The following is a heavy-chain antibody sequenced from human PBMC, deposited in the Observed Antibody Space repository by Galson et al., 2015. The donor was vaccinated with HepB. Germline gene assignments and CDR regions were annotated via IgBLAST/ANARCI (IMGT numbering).Heavy chain of an antibody. CDR3: AKAMAGRYYFDY. D-gene: IGHD6-19*01. CDR2: ISGSGGST. CDR1: GFTFSHYP. V-gene: IGHV3-23*01. Sequence: SLRLSCAVSGFTFSHYPMSWVRQAPGKGLEWVSSISGSGGSTFYADSVKGRFTISRDNPENTLYLQMNSLRAEDTAIYYCAKAMAGRYYFDYWGQGTLVTVSS. J-gene: IGHJ4*02.